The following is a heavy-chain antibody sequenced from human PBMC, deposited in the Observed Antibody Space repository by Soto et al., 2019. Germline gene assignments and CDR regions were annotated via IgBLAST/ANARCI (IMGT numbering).Heavy chain of an antibody. Sequence: SETLSLTCTVSGGSISSGDYYWSWIRQPPGKGLEWIGYIYYSGSTYYNPSLKSRVTISVDTSENQFSLKLSSVTAADTAVYYCARDNSSAAEWDYWFDPWGQGTLVTVSS. CDR1: GGSISSGDYY. CDR2: IYYSGST. J-gene: IGHJ5*02. D-gene: IGHD6-13*01. CDR3: ARDNSSAAEWDYWFDP. V-gene: IGHV4-30-4*01.